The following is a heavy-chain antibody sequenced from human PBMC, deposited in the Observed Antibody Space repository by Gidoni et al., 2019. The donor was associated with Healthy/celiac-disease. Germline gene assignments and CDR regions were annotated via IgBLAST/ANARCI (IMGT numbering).Heavy chain of an antibody. CDR2: IWYDGSNE. CDR1: GFTFSSYG. Sequence: QVQLVESVGGVVQPGWSLRLPCAASGFTFSSYGMHWVRQAPGRGLEWVAVIWYDGSNEYYADSVKGRFTISRDNSKNTLYLQMNSLRAEDTAVYYCARDSGYSYGYLDYWGQGTLVTVSS. V-gene: IGHV3-33*01. J-gene: IGHJ4*02. CDR3: ARDSGYSYGYLDY. D-gene: IGHD5-18*01.